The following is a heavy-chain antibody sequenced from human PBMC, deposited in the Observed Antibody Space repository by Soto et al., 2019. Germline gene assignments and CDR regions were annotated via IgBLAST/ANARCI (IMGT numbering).Heavy chain of an antibody. V-gene: IGHV4-30-2*01. Sequence: SDTLSLTCAVSGGSISSGGYSWSWIRQPPGKGLEWIGYIYHSGSTYYNPSLKSRVTISVDRSKNQFSLKLSSVTAADTAVYYCARVVATGGDIDYWGQGTLVTVSS. CDR2: IYHSGST. CDR1: GGSISSGGYS. D-gene: IGHD2-8*02. CDR3: ARVVATGGDIDY. J-gene: IGHJ4*02.